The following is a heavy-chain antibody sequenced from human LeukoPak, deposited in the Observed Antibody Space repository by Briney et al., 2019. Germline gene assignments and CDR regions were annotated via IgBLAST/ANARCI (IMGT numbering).Heavy chain of an antibody. D-gene: IGHD2-2*01. CDR1: GYTFTTYG. V-gene: IGHV1-69*05. Sequence: GASVKVSCKSSGYTFTTYGITWVRQAPGQGLEWMGGIIPIFGTANYAQKFQGRVTITTDESTSTAYMELSSLRSEDTAVYYCARGHCSSTSCYFSGPNYYYYYMDVWGKGTTVTVSS. J-gene: IGHJ6*03. CDR3: ARGHCSSTSCYFSGPNYYYYYMDV. CDR2: IIPIFGTA.